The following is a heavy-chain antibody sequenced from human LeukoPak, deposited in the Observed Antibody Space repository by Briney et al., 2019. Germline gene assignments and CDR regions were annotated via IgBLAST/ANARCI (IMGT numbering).Heavy chain of an antibody. CDR2: IFYSGST. J-gene: IGHJ3*02. Sequence: SETLSLTCSVSGGSIRNYYWTWIRHPPGKGLEWIGYIFYSGSTNYNPSLKSRVTISLDTSKNHFSLKLNSVTAADTAVYSFAGSSSGRYYNGFDIWGQGTLVTVSS. D-gene: IGHD3-10*01. CDR1: GGSIRNYY. CDR3: AGSSSGRYYNGFDI. V-gene: IGHV4-59*12.